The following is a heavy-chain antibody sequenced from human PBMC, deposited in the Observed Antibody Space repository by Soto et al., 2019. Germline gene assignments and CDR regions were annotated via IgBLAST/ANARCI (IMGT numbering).Heavy chain of an antibody. D-gene: IGHD3-10*01. Sequence: SETLSLTCAVYGGSFRGYSWSWIRQPPGKGLEWVGEINHSGSTNYNPSLKSRVTISVDTSKNQFSLKLSSVTAADTAVYYCRVAMVRGVNYYYYGMDVWGQGTTVTVSS. V-gene: IGHV4-34*01. CDR1: GGSFRGYS. CDR2: INHSGST. J-gene: IGHJ6*02. CDR3: RVAMVRGVNYYYYGMDV.